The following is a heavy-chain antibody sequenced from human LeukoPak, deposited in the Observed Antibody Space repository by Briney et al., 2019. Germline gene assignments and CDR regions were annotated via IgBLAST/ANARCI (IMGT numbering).Heavy chain of an antibody. J-gene: IGHJ4*02. CDR2: TIPIFGTA. V-gene: IGHV1-69*05. CDR1: GYTFTSYA. Sequence: ASVKVSCKASGYTFTSYAMNWVRQAPGQGLEWMGGTIPIFGTATYAQRFQGRVTITTDESRSTAYMELNSLRSDDTAVHYCVREGEPQTFAYWGQGTLVTVSS. CDR3: VREGEPQTFAY. D-gene: IGHD3-16*01.